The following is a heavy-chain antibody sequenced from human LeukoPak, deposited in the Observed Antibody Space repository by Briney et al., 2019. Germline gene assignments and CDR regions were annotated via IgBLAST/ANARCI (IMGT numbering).Heavy chain of an antibody. CDR2: IKHSGST. CDR3: ARGVWFDYYYYMDV. Sequence: SETLSLTCAVYGGSFSGYYWSWIRQPPGKGLEWIGEIKHSGSTNYNPSLKRRVTISVETSKNQFSMKLSSVTAEDTGVYYCARGVWFDYYYYMDVWGKGTTVTVSS. J-gene: IGHJ6*03. D-gene: IGHD3-10*01. CDR1: GGSFSGYY. V-gene: IGHV4-34*01.